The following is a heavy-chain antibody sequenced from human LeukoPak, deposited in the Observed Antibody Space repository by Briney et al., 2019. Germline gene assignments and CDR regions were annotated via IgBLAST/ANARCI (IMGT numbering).Heavy chain of an antibody. CDR2: IYYSGST. CDR1: GGSISSSSYY. J-gene: IGHJ6*03. V-gene: IGHV4-39*01. CDR3: ARPLHYYYYMAV. Sequence: PSETLSLTCTVSGGSISSSSYYWGWIRQPPGKGLEWIGSIYYSGSTYYSPSLKSRVTISVDTSKNQFSLKLSSVTAADTAVYYCARPLHYYYYMAVWGKGTTVTVSS.